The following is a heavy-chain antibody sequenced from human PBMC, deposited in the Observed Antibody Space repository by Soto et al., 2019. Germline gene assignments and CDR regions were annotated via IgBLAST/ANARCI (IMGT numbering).Heavy chain of an antibody. J-gene: IGHJ5*02. CDR3: ARDKPTAWELLRSYNWFDP. D-gene: IGHD1-26*01. CDR2: ISSSGSTI. V-gene: IGHV3-48*03. Sequence: VQLVESGGGLVQPGGSLRLSCAASGFTFSSYEMNWVRQAPGKGLEWVSYISSSGSTIYYADSVKGRFTISRDNAKNSLYLQMNSLRAEDTAVYYCARDKPTAWELLRSYNWFDPWGQGTLVTVSS. CDR1: GFTFSSYE.